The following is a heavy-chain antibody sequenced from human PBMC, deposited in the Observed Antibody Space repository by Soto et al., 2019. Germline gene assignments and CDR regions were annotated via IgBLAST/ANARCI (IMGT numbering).Heavy chain of an antibody. CDR1: GYRFTSYW. D-gene: IGHD6-13*01. V-gene: IGHV5-51*01. J-gene: IGHJ6*01. CDR2: IYPGDSDT. CDR3: ARTSAGGKYYYGMDV. Sequence: GESLKISCKRSGYRFTSYWIAWERQMPGKSLEWMGIIYPGDSDTRFSPSFQGQVTISADKSISTAYLQWSSLKASDTAMYYCARTSAGGKYYYGMDVWGQGSTVTVSS.